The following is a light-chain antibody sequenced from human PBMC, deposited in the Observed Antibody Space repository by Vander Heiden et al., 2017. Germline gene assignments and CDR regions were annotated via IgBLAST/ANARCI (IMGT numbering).Light chain of an antibody. CDR3: QQRSNWRRT. Sequence: EIVLTQSPATLSLSPGEGATLSCRASQSVSSYLAWYQQKPGQAPRLLIYDASNRATGIPARCSGSGSGTDFTLTISSLEPEDFAVYYCQQRSNWRRTFGQGTKVEIK. V-gene: IGKV3-11*01. CDR2: DAS. CDR1: QSVSSY. J-gene: IGKJ1*01.